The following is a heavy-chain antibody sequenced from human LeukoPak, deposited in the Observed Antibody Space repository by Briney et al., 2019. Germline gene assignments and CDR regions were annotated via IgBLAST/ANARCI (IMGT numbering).Heavy chain of an antibody. Sequence: ASVKVSCKASGYTFINFAINWGRQAPGQRPEWMGWISAYNGNTNYAQKLQGRVTMTTDTSTSTAYMELRSLRSDDTAVYHCARVGPPVGEPDDYWGQGTLVTVSS. CDR1: GYTFINFA. CDR3: ARVGPPVGEPDDY. CDR2: ISAYNGNT. D-gene: IGHD1-14*01. J-gene: IGHJ4*02. V-gene: IGHV1-18*01.